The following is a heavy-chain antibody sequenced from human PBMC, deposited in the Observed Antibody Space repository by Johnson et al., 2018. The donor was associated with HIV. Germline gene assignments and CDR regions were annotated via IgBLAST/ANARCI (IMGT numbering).Heavy chain of an antibody. V-gene: IGHV3-30*02. J-gene: IGHJ3*02. CDR3: AKGGLWFGESIDAFDI. CDR2: IRYDGSNK. CDR1: GFTFSSYG. Sequence: VHLVESGGGVVQPGGSLRLSCAASGFTFSSYGMHWVRQAPGKGLEWVAFIRYDGSNKYYADSVKGRFTISRDNSKNTLYLQMNSLRAEDTAVYYCAKGGLWFGESIDAFDIWGQGTMVTVSS. D-gene: IGHD3-10*01.